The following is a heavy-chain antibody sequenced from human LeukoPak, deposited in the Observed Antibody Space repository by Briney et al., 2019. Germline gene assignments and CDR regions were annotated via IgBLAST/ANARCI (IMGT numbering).Heavy chain of an antibody. CDR3: AKVIDDSSGYYYLDGLLFDH. CDR2: ISYDGSNK. J-gene: IGHJ4*02. Sequence: GGSLSLSCAASGFTFSSYDMHWVRQAPGKGLEWVAVISYDGSNKYYADSVKGRFTISRDNSKNTLYLQMNSLRAEDTAVYYCAKVIDDSSGYYYLDGLLFDHWGQGTLVTVSS. V-gene: IGHV3-30*18. D-gene: IGHD3-22*01. CDR1: GFTFSSYD.